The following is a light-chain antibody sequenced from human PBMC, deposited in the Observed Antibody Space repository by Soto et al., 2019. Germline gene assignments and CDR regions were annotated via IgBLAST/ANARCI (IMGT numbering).Light chain of an antibody. V-gene: IGKV2-30*02. CDR3: MQGTHWPYT. Sequence: DVVMTQSPLSLPVTLGQPASISCRSSQSLVHGDGNTYLNWFQQRPGQSPRRVIYKVSNRDSGVPDRFSGSVSGTDFTLKISRVEAEDIGVYYCMQGTHWPYTFGQGTRLESK. CDR1: QSLVHGDGNTY. CDR2: KVS. J-gene: IGKJ5*01.